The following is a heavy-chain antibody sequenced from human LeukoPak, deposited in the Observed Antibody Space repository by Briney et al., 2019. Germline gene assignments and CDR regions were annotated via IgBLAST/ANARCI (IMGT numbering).Heavy chain of an antibody. D-gene: IGHD6-19*01. J-gene: IGHJ6*02. V-gene: IGHV3-30*04. CDR2: ISYDGSNK. CDR1: GFTFSSYA. Sequence: GRSLRLSCAASGFTFSSYAMHWVRQAPGKGLEWVAVISYDGSNKYYADSVKGRFTISRDNSKNTLYLQMNSLRAEDTAVYYCARYSSGRYGDYGMDVWGQGTTVTVSS. CDR3: ARYSSGRYGDYGMDV.